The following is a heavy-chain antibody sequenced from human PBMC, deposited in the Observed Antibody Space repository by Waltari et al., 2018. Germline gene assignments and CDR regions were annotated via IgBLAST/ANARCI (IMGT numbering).Heavy chain of an antibody. CDR1: GYSISSGYY. D-gene: IGHD2-15*01. Sequence: QVQLQESGPGLVKPSETLSLTCAVSGYSISSGYYWGWIRQPPGKGLEWIGSIYHSGSTYYNPSLKSRVTISVDTSKNQFSLKLSSVTAADTAVYYCASIVVVARGAFDIWGQGTMVTVSS. V-gene: IGHV4-38-2*01. J-gene: IGHJ3*02. CDR2: IYHSGST. CDR3: ASIVVVARGAFDI.